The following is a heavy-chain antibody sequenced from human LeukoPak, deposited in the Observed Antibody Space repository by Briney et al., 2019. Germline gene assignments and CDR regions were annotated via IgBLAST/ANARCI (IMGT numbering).Heavy chain of an antibody. D-gene: IGHD3-3*01. Sequence: GGSLRLSCAASGFTFSSYGMHWVRQAPGKGLEWVAVISYDGSNKYYADSVKGRFTISRDNSKNTLYLQMNSRRAEDTAVYYCANGRWSGPPQARNPPPEFDYWGQGTLVTVSS. CDR1: GFTFSSYG. J-gene: IGHJ4*02. CDR2: ISYDGSNK. V-gene: IGHV3-30*18. CDR3: ANGRWSGPPQARNPPPEFDY.